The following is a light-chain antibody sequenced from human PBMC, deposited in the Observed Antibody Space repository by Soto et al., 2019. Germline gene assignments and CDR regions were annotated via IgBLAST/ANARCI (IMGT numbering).Light chain of an antibody. V-gene: IGLV1-44*01. CDR1: TSNIGSNT. CDR3: AAWDDGLNGYV. Sequence: QSVLTQPPSASGTPGQRVTISCSGITSNIGSNTVTWYQQLQGTAPQLLIYSNNQRPSGVPDRFSGSTSGTSASLAISGLHSEDEADYYCAAWDDGLNGYVFGSGTKLTVL. CDR2: SNN. J-gene: IGLJ1*01.